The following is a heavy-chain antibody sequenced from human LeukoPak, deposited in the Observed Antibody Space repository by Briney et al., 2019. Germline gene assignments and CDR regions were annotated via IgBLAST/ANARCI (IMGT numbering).Heavy chain of an antibody. CDR3: ATVSDSSSWNYYYYMDV. J-gene: IGHJ6*03. V-gene: IGHV4-38-2*02. CDR2: IYHSGST. Sequence: SETLSLTCPVSGYSISSGYYWGWIRQPPGKGLEWIGSIYHSGSTYYNPSLKSRVTISVDTSKNQFSLKLSSVTAADTAVYYCATVSDSSSWNYYYYMDVWGKGTTVTISS. D-gene: IGHD6-13*01. CDR1: GYSISSGYY.